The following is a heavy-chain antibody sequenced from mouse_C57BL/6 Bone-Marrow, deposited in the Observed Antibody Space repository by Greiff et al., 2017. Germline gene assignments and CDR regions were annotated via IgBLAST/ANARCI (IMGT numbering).Heavy chain of an antibody. Sequence: EVKLVESGGGLVKPGGSLKLSCAASGFTFSSYSMSWVRQTPEKRLEWVATIRAGGSYTYYPDNVKGRFTISRDNAKNSLYLQMSHLKSEDTATYYCARMYYYGVLDYWGQGTTLTVSS. CDR3: ARMYYYGVLDY. CDR1: GFTFSSYS. D-gene: IGHD1-1*01. CDR2: IRAGGSYT. V-gene: IGHV5-4*03. J-gene: IGHJ4*01.